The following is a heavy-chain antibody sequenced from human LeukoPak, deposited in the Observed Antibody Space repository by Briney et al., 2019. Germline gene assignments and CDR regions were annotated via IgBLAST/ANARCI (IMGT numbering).Heavy chain of an antibody. CDR3: VRRDTLFAFDN. CDR2: IYPGDSET. CDR1: GYAFASYW. Sequence: GESLKISCRVSGYAFASYWIGWVRQVPGKGLEWMGIIYPGDSETKSSPSLQGQVTFSADKSITTAYLQWSSLKASDTAMYYCVRRDTLFAFDNWGQGTMVTVSS. J-gene: IGHJ3*02. V-gene: IGHV5-51*01. D-gene: IGHD5-18*01.